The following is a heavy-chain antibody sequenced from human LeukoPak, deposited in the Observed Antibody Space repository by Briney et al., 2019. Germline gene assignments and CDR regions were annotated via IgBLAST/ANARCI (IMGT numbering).Heavy chain of an antibody. J-gene: IGHJ5*02. CDR1: GFTFSDYY. Sequence: GGSLRLSCAASGFTFSDYYMSWIRQAPGKGLEWVSYISSSGSTIYYADSVKGRFTISRDNAKNSLYLQMNSLRAEDTAVYYRARDRSSGSYLVYPWGQGTLVTVSS. CDR3: ARDRSSGSYLVYP. D-gene: IGHD3-10*01. CDR2: ISSSGSTI. V-gene: IGHV3-11*01.